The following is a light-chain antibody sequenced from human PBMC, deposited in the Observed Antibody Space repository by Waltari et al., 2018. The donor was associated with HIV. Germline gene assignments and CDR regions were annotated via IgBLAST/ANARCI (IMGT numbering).Light chain of an antibody. CDR1: NNAIGSHDY. CDR2: DVN. CDR3: SSFVNGGTYV. Sequence: QSALTQPPSVSGSPGQSVTILCTGTNNAIGSHDYVSWYRVVPDKAPKLLIFDVNRRPSDISHRFSGSKSGYTASLMIFGLQPEDEADYFCSSFVNGGTYVFGSGTKV. V-gene: IGLV2-23*02. J-gene: IGLJ1*01.